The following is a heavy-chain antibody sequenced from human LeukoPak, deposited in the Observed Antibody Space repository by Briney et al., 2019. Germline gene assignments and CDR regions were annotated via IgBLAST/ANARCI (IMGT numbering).Heavy chain of an antibody. J-gene: IGHJ4*02. D-gene: IGHD7-27*01. CDR1: GYSISSGYY. V-gene: IGHV4-38-2*01. CDR2: IYHSGST. Sequence: SETLSLTCAVSGYSISSGYYWGWIRQPPGKGLEWIGSIYHSGSTYYNPSLKSRVTVSVDTSKNQFSLKLSSVTAADTAVCYCARLGLTPFDYWGQGTLVTVSS. CDR3: ARLGLTPFDY.